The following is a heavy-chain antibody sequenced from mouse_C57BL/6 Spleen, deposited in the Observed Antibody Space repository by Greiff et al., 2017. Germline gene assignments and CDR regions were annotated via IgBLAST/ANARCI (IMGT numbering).Heavy chain of an antibody. CDR1: GYTFTSYW. V-gene: IGHV1-7*01. CDR3: ARSIYDGYYGFDY. CDR2: INPSSGYP. Sequence: VQLQQSGAELAKPGASVKLSCKASGYTFTSYWMHWVQQRPGQGLEWIGYINPSSGYPTYNQKFQDQATLTADRSSSTAYRQLSSLTYEDSAVYYGARSIYDGYYGFDYWGQGTTLTVSS. J-gene: IGHJ2*01. D-gene: IGHD2-3*01.